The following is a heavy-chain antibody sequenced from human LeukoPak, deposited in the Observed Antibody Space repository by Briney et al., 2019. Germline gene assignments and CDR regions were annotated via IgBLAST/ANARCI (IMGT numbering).Heavy chain of an antibody. CDR3: ARHIVVVSNDAFDI. D-gene: IGHD3-22*01. CDR2: ISAFNANT. Sequence: ASVKISCKASGYTFTSYGITWVRQAPGQGLEWTGWISAFNANTNYAQKLQGRVTMTTDTSTSTAYMELRSLRSDDTAMYYCARHIVVVSNDAFDIWGQGTMVTVSS. V-gene: IGHV1-18*01. CDR1: GYTFTSYG. J-gene: IGHJ3*02.